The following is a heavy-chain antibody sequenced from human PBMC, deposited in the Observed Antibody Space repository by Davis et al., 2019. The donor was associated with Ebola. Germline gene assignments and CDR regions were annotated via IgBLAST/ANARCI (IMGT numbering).Heavy chain of an antibody. V-gene: IGHV3-33*01. CDR2: IWYDGSNK. Sequence: GESLKIPCAAPGFTFSSYGMHWVRQAPGKGLEWVAVIWYDGSNKYYADSVKGRFTISRDNSKNTLYLQMNSLRAEDTAVYYCARGAYSSSWYHFDYWGQGTLVTVSS. J-gene: IGHJ4*02. CDR3: ARGAYSSSWYHFDY. CDR1: GFTFSSYG. D-gene: IGHD6-13*01.